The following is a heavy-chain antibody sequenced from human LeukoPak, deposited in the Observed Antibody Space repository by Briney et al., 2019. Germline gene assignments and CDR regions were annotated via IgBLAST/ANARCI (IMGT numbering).Heavy chain of an antibody. V-gene: IGHV4-61*01. CDR2: IYYSGST. J-gene: IGHJ4*02. D-gene: IGHD3-16*01. CDR3: VRHPRGGPYFDY. Sequence: SETLSLTCSVTGGSVSSANYYWSWVRQPPGKGLEWIGYIYYSGSTTYNPSLKSRVTISVDTSKNQFSLKLTSVTAADTGVYYCVRHPRGGPYFDYWGQGTLVTVSS. CDR1: GGSVSSANYY.